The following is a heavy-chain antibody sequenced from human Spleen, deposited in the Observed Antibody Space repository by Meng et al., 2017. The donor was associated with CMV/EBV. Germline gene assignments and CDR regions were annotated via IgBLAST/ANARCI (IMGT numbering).Heavy chain of an antibody. J-gene: IGHJ6*02. CDR1: GYTFTSYA. CDR2: SNAGNGNT. Sequence: ASVKVSCKASGYTFTSYAMHWVRQAPGQRLEWMGWSNAGNGNTKYSQEFQGRVTMTRDTSTSTVYMELSSLRSEDTAVYYCARDRGGYYDSSGYIYYGMDVWGQGTTVTVSS. V-gene: IGHV1-3*02. D-gene: IGHD3-22*01. CDR3: ARDRGGYYDSSGYIYYGMDV.